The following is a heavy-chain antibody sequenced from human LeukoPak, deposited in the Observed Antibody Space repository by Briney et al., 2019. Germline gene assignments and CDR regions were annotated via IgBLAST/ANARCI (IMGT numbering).Heavy chain of an antibody. CDR3: VAEDTY. V-gene: IGHV3-53*01. D-gene: IGHD5-18*01. CDR2: IYSGGGT. J-gene: IGHJ4*02. Sequence: GGSLRLSCAASGLSVTNTYMTWVRQAPGKGLEWVPVIYSGGGTNYADSLKGRFSISRDNSKNTLYLQMNSLRVEDTAVYYCVAEDTYWGQGTLVTVSS. CDR1: GLSVTNTY.